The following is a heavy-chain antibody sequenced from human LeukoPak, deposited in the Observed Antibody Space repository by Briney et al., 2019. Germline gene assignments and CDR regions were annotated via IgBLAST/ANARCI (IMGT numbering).Heavy chain of an antibody. CDR2: ISNSGDAT. V-gene: IGHV3-23*01. CDR1: GFTFSDYA. J-gene: IGHJ4*02. Sequence: GGSLRLSCAASGFTFSDYAMSWVRQAPGKGLEWVSTISNSGDATYYADSVKGRFTISRDDSKNTVSLQMSSLRVEDTAVYYCARGPTVSSTWDYWGQGTLVTVSP. D-gene: IGHD2-2*01. CDR3: ARGPTVSSTWDY.